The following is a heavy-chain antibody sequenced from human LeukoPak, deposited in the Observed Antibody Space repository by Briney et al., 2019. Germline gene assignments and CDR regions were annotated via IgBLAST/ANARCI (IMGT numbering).Heavy chain of an antibody. CDR2: IYYSGST. CDR1: GGSISSYY. Sequence: PSETLSLTCTVSGGSISSYYWSWIRQPPGKGLEWIGYIYYSGSTNYNPSLKSRVTISVDTSKNQFSLKLSSVTAADTAVYYCARVGATTPAGAFDIWGQGTMVTVSS. J-gene: IGHJ3*02. CDR3: ARVGATTPAGAFDI. D-gene: IGHD1-26*01. V-gene: IGHV4-59*01.